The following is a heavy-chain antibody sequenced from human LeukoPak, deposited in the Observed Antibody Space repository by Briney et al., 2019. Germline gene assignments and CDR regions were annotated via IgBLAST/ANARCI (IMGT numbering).Heavy chain of an antibody. Sequence: GGSLRLSCAASGFTFSSYGMHWVRQAQGKGLEWVAFIRYDGSNKYYADSVKGRFTISRDNSKNTLYLQMNSLRAEDTAVYYCAKDNGSGSYANWFDPWGQGTLVTVSS. V-gene: IGHV3-30*02. J-gene: IGHJ5*02. CDR1: GFTFSSYG. D-gene: IGHD3-10*01. CDR2: IRYDGSNK. CDR3: AKDNGSGSYANWFDP.